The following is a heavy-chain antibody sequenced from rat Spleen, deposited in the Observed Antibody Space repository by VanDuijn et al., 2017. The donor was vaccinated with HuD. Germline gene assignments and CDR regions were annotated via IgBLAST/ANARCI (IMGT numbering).Heavy chain of an antibody. J-gene: IGHJ2*01. CDR2: ISSGGGGT. V-gene: IGHV5-25*01. D-gene: IGHD1-9*01. Sequence: EVQLVESDGGLVQPGRSLKLSCAASGFTFSGYYMAWVRQAPTKGLEWVAYISSGGGGTYYPDSVKGRFTISRDNAKSTLYLQMDSLRSEDTASYYCVRHGYTRYYFDYWGQGVMVTVSS. CDR1: GFTFSGYY. CDR3: VRHGYTRYYFDY.